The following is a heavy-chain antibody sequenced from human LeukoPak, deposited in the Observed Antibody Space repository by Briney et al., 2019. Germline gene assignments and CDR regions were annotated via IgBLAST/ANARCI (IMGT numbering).Heavy chain of an antibody. Sequence: GASVTVSCKASEGTFSSYAISWVRQAPGQGLEWMGRIIPIFGIANYAQKFQGRVTITADKSTSTAYMELSSLRSEDTAVYYCARDPDYYDSRPFDYWGQGTLVTVSS. V-gene: IGHV1-69*04. CDR2: IIPIFGIA. CDR3: ARDPDYYDSRPFDY. J-gene: IGHJ4*02. CDR1: EGTFSSYA. D-gene: IGHD3-22*01.